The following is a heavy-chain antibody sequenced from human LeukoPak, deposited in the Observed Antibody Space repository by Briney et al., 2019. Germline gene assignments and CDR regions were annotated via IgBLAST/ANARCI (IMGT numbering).Heavy chain of an antibody. J-gene: IGHJ4*02. Sequence: ASVKVSCKASGYIFTGYYMHWVRQAPGQGLEWMGWINPNSGDTNYAQKFQGRVTMTRDTSISTAYMELSSLRSEDTAVYYCAQGSVNAYWGQGTLVTVSS. CDR2: INPNSGDT. CDR3: AQGSVNAY. V-gene: IGHV1-2*02. CDR1: GYIFTGYY.